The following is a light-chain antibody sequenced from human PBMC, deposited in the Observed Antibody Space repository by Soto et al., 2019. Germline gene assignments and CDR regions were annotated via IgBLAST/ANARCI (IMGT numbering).Light chain of an antibody. V-gene: IGLV2-14*01. J-gene: IGLJ1*01. CDR1: SSDIGAYDY. Sequence: ALTQPASLSGSPGQSITISCTGTSSDIGAYDYVSWFQQHPGKAPKLMISEVNNRPSGVSNRFSGPKSGNTAYLTISGLQVEDEAEYFCLSFTTTSTHVFGTGTKVTVL. CDR3: LSFTTTSTHV. CDR2: EVN.